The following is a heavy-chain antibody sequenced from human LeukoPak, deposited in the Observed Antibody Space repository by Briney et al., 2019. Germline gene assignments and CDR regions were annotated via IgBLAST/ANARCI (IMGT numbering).Heavy chain of an antibody. V-gene: IGHV3-30*02. CDR1: GFTFSSYG. CDR3: SKDRNISYGFFDY. J-gene: IGHJ4*02. D-gene: IGHD1-26*01. Sequence: GGSLRLSCAASGFTFSSYGVHWVRQAPGKGLEWVAFIRSDGSDKYYADSVKGRFTISRDSSKSTLYLQMNSLRAEDTAIYYCSKDRNISYGFFDYWGQGTLVTVSS. CDR2: IRSDGSDK.